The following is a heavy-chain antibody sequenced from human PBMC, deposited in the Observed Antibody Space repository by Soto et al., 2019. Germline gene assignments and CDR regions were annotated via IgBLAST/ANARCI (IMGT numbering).Heavy chain of an antibody. Sequence: GGSLRLSCAASGFTFSSYWMSWVRQSPGKGLEWVANIKQDGGEKFYVDSVKGRFTISRDNAQNSLYLQMNSLRAEDTAVYFCAKSKMEGVDYFDYWGQGTLVTVSS. J-gene: IGHJ4*02. V-gene: IGHV3-7*03. CDR1: GFTFSSYW. D-gene: IGHD3-10*01. CDR3: AKSKMEGVDYFDY. CDR2: IKQDGGEK.